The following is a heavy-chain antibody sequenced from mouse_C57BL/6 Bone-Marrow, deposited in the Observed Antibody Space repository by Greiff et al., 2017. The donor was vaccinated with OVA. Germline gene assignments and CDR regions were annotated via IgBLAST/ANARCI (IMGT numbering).Heavy chain of an antibody. CDR1: GYTFTSYD. CDR2: IYPRDGST. V-gene: IGHV1-85*01. D-gene: IGHD1-1*01. Sequence: QVQLKESGPELVKPGASVKLSCKASGYTFTSYDINWVKQRPGQGLEWIGWIYPRDGSTKYNEKFKGKATLTVDTSSSTAYMKLHSLTSEDSAVYVCARAVDITTVVANEYYFDYWGQGTTLTVSS. J-gene: IGHJ2*01. CDR3: ARAVDITTVVANEYYFDY.